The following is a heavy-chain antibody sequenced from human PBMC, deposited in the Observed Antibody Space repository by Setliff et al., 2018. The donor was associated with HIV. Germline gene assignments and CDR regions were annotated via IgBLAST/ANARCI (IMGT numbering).Heavy chain of an antibody. V-gene: IGHV4-39*07. CDR3: ARSFSGRYFWSGYYTGPDPKGENAFDI. CDR2: IYHSGST. D-gene: IGHD3-3*01. J-gene: IGHJ3*02. Sequence: PSETLSLTCTVSGGSIRTGAYYWGWIRQPPGKGLEWIGSIYHSGSTYDSPSLKSRVTISVDTSKNQFSLKLSSVTAADTAIYYCARSFSGRYFWSGYYTGPDPKGENAFDIWGQGTMVTVSS. CDR1: GGSIRTGAYY.